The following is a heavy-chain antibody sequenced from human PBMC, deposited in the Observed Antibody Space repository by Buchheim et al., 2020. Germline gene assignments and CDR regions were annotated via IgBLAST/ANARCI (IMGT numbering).Heavy chain of an antibody. J-gene: IGHJ4*02. Sequence: EVQLVESGGTLVQPGGSLRLSCVGSGFSFSSYSMSWVRQAPGKGLEWVSYISSSDSPMYNGDSVEGRFTISRDDAKNSVYLQMNSLRDEDTAVYYCAKDRVEIASLIDYWGQGTL. D-gene: IGHD2-21*01. CDR3: AKDRVEIASLIDY. V-gene: IGHV3-48*02. CDR2: ISSSDSPM. CDR1: GFSFSSYS.